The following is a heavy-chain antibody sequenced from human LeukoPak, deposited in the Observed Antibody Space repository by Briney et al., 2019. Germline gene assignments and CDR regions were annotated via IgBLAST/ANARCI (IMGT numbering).Heavy chain of an antibody. V-gene: IGHV4-59*01. D-gene: IGHD1-26*01. J-gene: IGHJ5*02. CDR1: GGSISSCY. CDR3: ARDHLGSGMVGEFDP. Sequence: SETLSLTCTVSGGSISSCYWSWIRQPPGKGLEWIGYIYYSGSTNYNPSLKSRVTISVDTSKNQFSLKLSSVTAADTAVYYCARDHLGSGMVGEFDPWGQGTLVTVSS. CDR2: IYYSGST.